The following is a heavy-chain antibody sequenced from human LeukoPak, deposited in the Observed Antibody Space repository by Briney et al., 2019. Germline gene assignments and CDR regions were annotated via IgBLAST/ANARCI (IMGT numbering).Heavy chain of an antibody. CDR1: GYTFTSYD. V-gene: IGHV1-8*01. Sequence: ASVKVSCKASGYTFTSYDINWVRQATGQGLEWMGWMNPNSGNTGYAQKFQGRVTMTRNTSISTAYMEPSSLRSEDTAVYYCARRENYYYYYGMDVWGQGTTVTVSS. CDR3: ARRENYYYYYGMDV. D-gene: IGHD5-24*01. J-gene: IGHJ6*02. CDR2: MNPNSGNT.